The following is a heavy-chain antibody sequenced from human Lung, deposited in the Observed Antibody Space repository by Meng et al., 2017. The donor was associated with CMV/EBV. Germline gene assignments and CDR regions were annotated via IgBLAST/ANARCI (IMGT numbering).Heavy chain of an antibody. V-gene: IGHV4-59*01. CDR2: IYYSGST. Sequence: SETLSLXXTVSGGSISSYYWSWIRQPPGKGLEWIGYIYYSGSTNYNPSLKSRVTISVDTSKNQFSLKLSSVTAADTAVYYCARGARRLNSPYHYYYGMDVSGQGTTVTVSS. CDR1: GGSISSYY. J-gene: IGHJ6*02. CDR3: ARGARRLNSPYHYYYGMDV. D-gene: IGHD5-18*01.